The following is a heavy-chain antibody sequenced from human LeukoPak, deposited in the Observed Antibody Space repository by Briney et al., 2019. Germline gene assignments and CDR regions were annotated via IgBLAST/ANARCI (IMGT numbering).Heavy chain of an antibody. V-gene: IGHV4-34*01. D-gene: IGHD3-3*01. CDR1: GGSFRGYY. J-gene: IGHJ5*02. Sequence: ETLSLTCAVYGGSFRGYYWSWIRQSPGKGLEWIGEINHSGTTNYNPSLKSRVTISVDTSKNQFSLKLASMTAEDTAVYYCARSERLLQAPFDPWGRGTLVTVSS. CDR2: INHSGTT. CDR3: ARSERLLQAPFDP.